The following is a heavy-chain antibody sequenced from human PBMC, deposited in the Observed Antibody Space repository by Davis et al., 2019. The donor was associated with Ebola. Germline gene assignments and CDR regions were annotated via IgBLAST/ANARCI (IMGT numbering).Heavy chain of an antibody. Sequence: AASVKVSCKASGYIFSAYYINWVRQAPGQGLEWLGRINPQSGDTDHAQKFQGRVTMTTDTSTSTAYMEVGSLRSDDTAVYYCARAQFPTTSDHWGQGTLVAVSS. CDR1: GYIFSAYY. V-gene: IGHV1-2*06. CDR2: INPQSGDT. J-gene: IGHJ4*02. D-gene: IGHD1-1*01. CDR3: ARAQFPTTSDH.